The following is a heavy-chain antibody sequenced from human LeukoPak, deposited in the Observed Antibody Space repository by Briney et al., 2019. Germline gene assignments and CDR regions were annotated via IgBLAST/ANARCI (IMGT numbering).Heavy chain of an antibody. CDR3: ARTFPAWHVFDY. Sequence: SETLSLTCSVSGGSVSSSSYYWGWIRQPPGKGLEWIGSIYYSGSTYYNPSLKSRVTISVDTSKNQFSLKLSSVTAADTAVYYCARTFPAWHVFDYWGQGTLVTVSS. CDR2: IYYSGST. V-gene: IGHV4-39*07. J-gene: IGHJ4*02. D-gene: IGHD3-16*01. CDR1: GGSVSSSSYY.